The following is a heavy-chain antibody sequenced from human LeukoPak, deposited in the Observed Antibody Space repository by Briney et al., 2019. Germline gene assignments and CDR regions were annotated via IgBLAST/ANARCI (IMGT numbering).Heavy chain of an antibody. CDR2: IIPIFGTA. CDR1: GYTFTSYY. D-gene: IGHD4-17*01. V-gene: IGHV1-69*05. Sequence: SVKVSCKAPGYTFTSYYMHWVRQAPGQGLEWMGGIIPIFGTANYAQKFQGRVTITTDESTSTAYMELSSLRSEDTAAYYCARNTRYGDYFDYWGQGTLVTVSS. CDR3: ARNTRYGDYFDY. J-gene: IGHJ4*02.